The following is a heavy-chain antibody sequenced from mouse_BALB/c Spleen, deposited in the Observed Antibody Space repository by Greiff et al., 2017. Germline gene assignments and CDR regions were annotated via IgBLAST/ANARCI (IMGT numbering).Heavy chain of an antibody. J-gene: IGHJ4*01. Sequence: DVKLVESGGGLVKPGGSLKLSCAASGFTFSSYAMSWVRQTPEKRLEWVATISSGGSYTYYPDSVKGRFTISRDNAKNTLYLQMSSLRSEDTAMYYCARQMDYWGQGTSVTVSS. CDR2: ISSGGSYT. CDR1: GFTFSSYA. V-gene: IGHV5-9-3*01. CDR3: ARQMDY.